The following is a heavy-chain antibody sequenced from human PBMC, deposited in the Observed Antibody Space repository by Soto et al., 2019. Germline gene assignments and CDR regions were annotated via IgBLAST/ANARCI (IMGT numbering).Heavy chain of an antibody. CDR1: GGSISSYY. CDR2: IYYSGST. Sequence: ETLSLTCTVSGGSISSYYWSWIRQPPGKGLEWIGYIYYSGSTNYNPSLKSRVTISVDTSKNQFSLKLSSVTAADAAVYYCARQRSMAARPFDYWGQGTLVTVSS. J-gene: IGHJ4*02. CDR3: ARQRSMAARPFDY. V-gene: IGHV4-59*08. D-gene: IGHD2-8*01.